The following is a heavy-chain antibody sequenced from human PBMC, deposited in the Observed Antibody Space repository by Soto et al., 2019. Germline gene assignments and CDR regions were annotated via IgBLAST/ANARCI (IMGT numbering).Heavy chain of an antibody. J-gene: IGHJ4*02. D-gene: IGHD6-19*01. Sequence: KSSETLSLTCSFSGGSISFYYWSWIRQSPGKGLEWLGYIYYSGSSNYSPSLKSRLTISLDTSKNQFSLNLTSVTAADTAVYYCASGIAVAGVYDSWGQGTPVTVSA. CDR3: ASGIAVAGVYDS. CDR1: GGSISFYY. V-gene: IGHV4-59*01. CDR2: IYYSGSS.